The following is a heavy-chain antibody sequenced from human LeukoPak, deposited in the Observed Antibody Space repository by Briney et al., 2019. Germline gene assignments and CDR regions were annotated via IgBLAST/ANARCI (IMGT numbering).Heavy chain of an antibody. CDR2: MNPNSGNT. D-gene: IGHD3-22*01. J-gene: IGHJ6*03. V-gene: IGHV1-8*03. Sequence: GASVKVSCKASGYTFTSYDINWVRQATGQGLEWMGWMNPNSGNTGYAQKFQGRVTITRNTSTSTAYMELSSLRSEDTAVYYCARTVGYYYDSSGYPTYYYYYYMDVWGKGTTVTVSS. CDR3: ARTVGYYYDSSGYPTYYYYYYMDV. CDR1: GYTFTSYD.